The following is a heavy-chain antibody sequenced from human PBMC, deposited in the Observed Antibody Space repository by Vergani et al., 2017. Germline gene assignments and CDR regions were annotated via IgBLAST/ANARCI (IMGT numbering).Heavy chain of an antibody. Sequence: QVQLQQWGAGLLKPSETLSLTCAVYGGSFSGYYWGFIRQPPGKGLEWIGSISSSGSPYYNPTLKSRLAFSVDTSKNLFYLRLKSVTATDTGMYYCARPVGPSAIADGYHVWGQGTMVTVS. CDR3: ARPVGPSAIADGYHV. J-gene: IGHJ3*01. CDR1: GGSFSGYY. V-gene: IGHV4-34*01. D-gene: IGHD3-10*01. CDR2: ISSSGSP.